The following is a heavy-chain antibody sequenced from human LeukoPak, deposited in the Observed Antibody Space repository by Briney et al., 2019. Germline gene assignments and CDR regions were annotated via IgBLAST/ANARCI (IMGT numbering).Heavy chain of an antibody. CDR2: INHSGST. D-gene: IGHD3-10*01. Sequence: ETLSLTCAVYGGSFSGYYWSWIRQPPGKGLEWIGEINHSGSTNYNPSLKSRVTISVDTSKNQFSLKLSSVTAADTAVYYCARANMVRGVIPNWFDPWGQGTLVTVSS. CDR3: ARANMVRGVIPNWFDP. V-gene: IGHV4-34*01. CDR1: GGSFSGYY. J-gene: IGHJ5*02.